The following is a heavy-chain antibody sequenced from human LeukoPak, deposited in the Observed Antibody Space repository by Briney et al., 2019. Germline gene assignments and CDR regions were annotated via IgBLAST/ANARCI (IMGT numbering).Heavy chain of an antibody. CDR3: ARVPSSWFFSAHYYYYMDV. J-gene: IGHJ6*03. CDR1: GFTFSSYL. Sequence: PGGSLRLSCAASGFTFSSYLMSWVRQAPGKGLEWVANIKQDGSEKYYVDSVKGRFTISRDNAKNSLYLQMNSLRADDTAVYYCARVPSSWFFSAHYYYYMDVWGKGTTVTVSS. V-gene: IGHV3-7*01. CDR2: IKQDGSEK. D-gene: IGHD6-13*01.